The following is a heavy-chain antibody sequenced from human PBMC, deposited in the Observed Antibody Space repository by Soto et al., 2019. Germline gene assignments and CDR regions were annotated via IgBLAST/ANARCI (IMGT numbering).Heavy chain of an antibody. V-gene: IGHV3-7*01. CDR1: GFIFSTYW. D-gene: IGHD2-2*01. Sequence: GGSLRLSCEASGFIFSTYWMSWVRQAPGRGLEWVANTNQGESEKYYVDSVKDRFTISRDNAKNSLFLQMTSLRAEDTAIYYCARYLAASMGLSGVFDIWGPGTLVTVSS. J-gene: IGHJ3*02. CDR2: TNQGESEK. CDR3: ARYLAASMGLSGVFDI.